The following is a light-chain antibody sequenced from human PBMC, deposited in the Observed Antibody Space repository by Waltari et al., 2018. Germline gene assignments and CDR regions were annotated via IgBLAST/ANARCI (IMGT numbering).Light chain of an antibody. Sequence: DIVMTQSPDSPVSLGERAPINCKSSPSVLYRSNNKNYLAWYQQKPGQPPKLLIYWASTRESGVPDRFSGSGSGTDFTLTISSLQAEDMAVYYCQQYYSTPITFGQGTRLEIK. J-gene: IGKJ5*01. CDR1: PSVLYRSNNKNY. CDR2: WAS. V-gene: IGKV4-1*01. CDR3: QQYYSTPIT.